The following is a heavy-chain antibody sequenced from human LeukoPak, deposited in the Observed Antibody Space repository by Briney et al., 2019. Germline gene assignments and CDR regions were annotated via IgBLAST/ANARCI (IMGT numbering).Heavy chain of an antibody. V-gene: IGHV4-34*01. J-gene: IGHJ4*02. CDR2: INHSGST. CDR3: ARGLNDSWTGENY. Sequence: SETLSLTCAVYDGSFSGYYWSWIRQPPGKGPEWIGEINHSGSTNYNPSLKSRVTISLDTSKSQFSLKVRYVTAADTAVYYCARGLNDSWTGENYWGQGTLVTVSS. CDR1: DGSFSGYY. D-gene: IGHD3-3*01.